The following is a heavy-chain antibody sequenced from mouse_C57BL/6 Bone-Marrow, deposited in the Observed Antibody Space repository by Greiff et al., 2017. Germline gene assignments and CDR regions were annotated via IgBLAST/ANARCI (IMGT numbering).Heavy chain of an antibody. CDR3: ARGSYDVSFAY. D-gene: IGHD2-12*01. CDR2: FYPGSGSI. Sequence: QVQLKQSGAELVKPGASVKLSCKASGYTFTEYTIPWVKQRPGQGLEWIGWFYPGSGSIKYNEKFKDKATLTADKSSSTVYMGLSRLTSEDSAVYVCARGSYDVSFAYWGRGTRATVSA. V-gene: IGHV1-62-2*01. CDR1: GYTFTEYT. J-gene: IGHJ3*01.